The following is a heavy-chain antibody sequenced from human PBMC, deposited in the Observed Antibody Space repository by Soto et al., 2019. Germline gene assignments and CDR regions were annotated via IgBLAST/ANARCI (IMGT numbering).Heavy chain of an antibody. J-gene: IGHJ4*02. CDR3: ARSPGGFTVATYFFDY. CDR2: IDWDDDK. Sequence: GAGPTLGNPTQTLTLTCTFSGFSLSSKGMRVSWIRQPPGKALEWLARIDWDDDKFYSPSLRTRLAISKGTSKNQVVLTMTNVDPMDTATYYCARSPGGFTVATYFFDYWGQVSLVPVSS. D-gene: IGHD3-16*01. CDR1: GFSLSSKGMR. V-gene: IGHV2-70*04.